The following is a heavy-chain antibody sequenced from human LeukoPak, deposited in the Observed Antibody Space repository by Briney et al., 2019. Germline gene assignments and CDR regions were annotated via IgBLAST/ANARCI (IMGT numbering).Heavy chain of an antibody. D-gene: IGHD1-26*01. CDR1: GYTFTSYG. Sequence: APVKVSCKASGYTFTSYGISWVRQAPGQGLEWMGWISAYNGNTNYAQKLQGRVTMTTDTSTSTAYMELRSLRSDDTAVYYCARAVVHRIVGATGYFDLWGRGTLVTVSS. CDR2: ISAYNGNT. V-gene: IGHV1-18*01. CDR3: ARAVVHRIVGATGYFDL. J-gene: IGHJ2*01.